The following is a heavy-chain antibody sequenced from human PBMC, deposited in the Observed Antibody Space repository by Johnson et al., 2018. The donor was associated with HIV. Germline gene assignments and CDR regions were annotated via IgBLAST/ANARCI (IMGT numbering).Heavy chain of an antibody. D-gene: IGHD1-26*01. CDR1: GFTFRSYT. CDR3: ARRSGTWDAFDI. J-gene: IGHJ3*02. CDR2: ISYDGTKK. Sequence: QVQLVESGGGVVQPGRSLRLSCAASGFTFRSYTVHWVRQAPGKGLEWVAVISYDGTKKYYADSLTGRFTISRDNSKNTLFLQMNSLRAEDTALYYCARRSGTWDAFDIWGQGTMVTVSS. V-gene: IGHV3-30-3*01.